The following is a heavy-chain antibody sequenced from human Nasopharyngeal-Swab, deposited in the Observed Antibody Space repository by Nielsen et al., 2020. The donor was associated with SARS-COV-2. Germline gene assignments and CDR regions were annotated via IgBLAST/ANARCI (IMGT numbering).Heavy chain of an antibody. V-gene: IGHV1-24*01. CDR2: FDPKDGKT. J-gene: IGHJ4*02. Sequence: ASVKVSCKVSGNSLTEISMHWVRQAPGKGLEWMGGFDPKDGKTIYTEKFQGRVIMTEDTSTAKAYMELSSLRSADTALYYCAVVTRSIFAVDYGNSAFDYWGLGTLVTGSS. CDR3: AVVTRSIFAVDYGNSAFDY. D-gene: IGHD4-23*01. CDR1: GNSLTEIS.